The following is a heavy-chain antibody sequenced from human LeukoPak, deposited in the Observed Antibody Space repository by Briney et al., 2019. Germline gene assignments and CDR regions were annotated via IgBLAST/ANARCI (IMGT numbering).Heavy chain of an antibody. Sequence: PGGSLRLSCAASGCTFSKHWMHWVRHAPGKGLVWVSRINSDGSSTTYADSVKGRFTISRDNAKNTLYLQMNSLKTEDTAVYYCTRGRGYSYGWIGEKLLDYWGQGTLVTVSS. D-gene: IGHD5-18*01. CDR2: INSDGSST. CDR3: TRGRGYSYGWIGEKLLDY. J-gene: IGHJ4*02. CDR1: GCTFSKHW. V-gene: IGHV3-74*01.